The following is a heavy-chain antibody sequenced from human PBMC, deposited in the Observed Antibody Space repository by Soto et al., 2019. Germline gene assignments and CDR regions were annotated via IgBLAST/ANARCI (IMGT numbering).Heavy chain of an antibody. D-gene: IGHD4-17*01. Sequence: GGSLRLSCAASGFTFSSYWMHWVRQAPGKGLVWVSRINSDGSSTSYADSVKGRFTISRDNAKNTLYLQMNSLRAEDTAVYYCARGYTVTSRWYFDYWGQGTLVTVSS. CDR1: GFTFSSYW. CDR3: ARGYTVTSRWYFDY. V-gene: IGHV3-74*01. CDR2: INSDGSST. J-gene: IGHJ4*02.